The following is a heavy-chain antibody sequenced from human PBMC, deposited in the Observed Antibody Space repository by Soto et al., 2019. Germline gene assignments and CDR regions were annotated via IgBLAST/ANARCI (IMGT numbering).Heavy chain of an antibody. CDR3: ARDKGLLEWLLSFDY. V-gene: IGHV3-30-3*01. J-gene: IGHJ4*02. Sequence: PGESLKISCAASGFTFSSYAMHWVRQAPGKGLEWVAVISYDGSNKYYADSVKGRFTISRDNSKNTLYLQMNSLRAEDTAVYYCARDKGLLEWLLSFDYWGQGTLVTVSS. CDR1: GFTFSSYA. D-gene: IGHD3-3*01. CDR2: ISYDGSNK.